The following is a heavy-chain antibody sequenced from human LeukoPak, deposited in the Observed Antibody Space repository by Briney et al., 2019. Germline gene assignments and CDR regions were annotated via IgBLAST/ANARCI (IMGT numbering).Heavy chain of an antibody. Sequence: PGGSLRLSCAASGFTFSSYGMHWVRQAPGKGLEYVSGISSNGGSTYYANSVKGRFTISRDNSKNTLYLQMGSLRAEDMAVYYCARDWRPYYDSSGPDKYYMDVWGKGTTVTISS. CDR3: ARDWRPYYDSSGPDKYYMDV. V-gene: IGHV3-64*01. J-gene: IGHJ6*03. CDR2: ISSNGGST. CDR1: GFTFSSYG. D-gene: IGHD3-22*01.